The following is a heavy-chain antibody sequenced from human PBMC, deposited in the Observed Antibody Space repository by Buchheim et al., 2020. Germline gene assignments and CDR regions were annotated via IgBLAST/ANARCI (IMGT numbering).Heavy chain of an antibody. CDR1: GGSITSSSFS. D-gene: IGHD3-22*01. CDR2: FYYGGNV. V-gene: IGHV4-39*01. Sequence: QLQLQESGPGLMKPSETLSLTCSVSGGSITSSSFSWGWIRQPPGRGLEWIGTFYYGGNVYYNSSLNSRVTISVDTSKNQFYLELTSVTAADTAVYCCARPDWYDSSGHGWFDPWGQGAL. J-gene: IGHJ5*02. CDR3: ARPDWYDSSGHGWFDP.